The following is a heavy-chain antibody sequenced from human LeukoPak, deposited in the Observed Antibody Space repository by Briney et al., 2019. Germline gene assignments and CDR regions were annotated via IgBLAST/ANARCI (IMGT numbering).Heavy chain of an antibody. D-gene: IGHD5-12*01. CDR1: GFTFSSYS. CDR3: ARDPYSGFDKRVYYFDY. V-gene: IGHV3-21*06. CDR2: ISSRSSYI. Sequence: TGGSLRLSCAASGFTFSSYSMNWVRQAPGKGLEWVSSISSRSSYIYYADSVKGRFTISRDNAKNSLYLQMSSLRAEDTAVYYCARDPYSGFDKRVYYFDYWGQGTLVTVSS. J-gene: IGHJ4*02.